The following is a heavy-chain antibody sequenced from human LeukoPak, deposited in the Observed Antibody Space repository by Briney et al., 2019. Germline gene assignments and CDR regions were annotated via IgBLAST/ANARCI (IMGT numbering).Heavy chain of an antibody. CDR3: ARDLGPGDYVNPVDY. CDR1: GFTFSSYS. D-gene: IGHD4-17*01. J-gene: IGHJ4*02. Sequence: GGPLRLSRAASGFTFSSYSMNWVRQAPGKGLEWVSYISSSSSTIYYADSVKGRFTISRDNAKNSLYLQMNSLRAEDTAVYYCARDLGPGDYVNPVDYWGQGTLVTVSS. CDR2: ISSSSSTI. V-gene: IGHV3-48*01.